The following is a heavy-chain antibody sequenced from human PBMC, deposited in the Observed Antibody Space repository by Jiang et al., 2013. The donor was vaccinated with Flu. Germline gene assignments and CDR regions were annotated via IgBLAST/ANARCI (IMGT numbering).Heavy chain of an antibody. Sequence: VQLVESGGGLIQPGGSLRLSCAASAFTLSTYWMHWVRHVPGKGLEWVSRISTDGTVTTYADSVKGRFTVSRDNAKNTLYLQMTSLTAEDTAIYYCARDRDCSGESCYDALDYWGQGTAGHRLL. J-gene: IGHJ4*02. V-gene: IGHV3-74*03. CDR1: AFTLSTYW. CDR2: ISTDGTVT. D-gene: IGHD2-15*01. CDR3: ARDRDCSGESCYDALDY.